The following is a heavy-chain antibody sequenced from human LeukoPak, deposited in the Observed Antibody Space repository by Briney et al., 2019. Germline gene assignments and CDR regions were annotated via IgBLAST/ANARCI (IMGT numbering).Heavy chain of an antibody. CDR1: GYTFTSFQ. Sequence: ASVKVSCKAFGYTFTSFQMHWVRQAPGQGLEWLGVVDPGGGSTTYAQKFQGRVTMARDTSTSTVYMDLSSLRSEDTAIYYCARGVRRRFDPWGQGTLVTVSS. J-gene: IGHJ5*02. V-gene: IGHV1-46*01. CDR2: VDPGGGST. D-gene: IGHD6-6*01. CDR3: ARGVRRRFDP.